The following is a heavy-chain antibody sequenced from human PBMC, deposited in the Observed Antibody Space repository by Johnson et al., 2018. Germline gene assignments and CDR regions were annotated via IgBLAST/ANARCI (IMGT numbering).Heavy chain of an antibody. CDR1: GFTFGDYA. Sequence: VQLVESGGGLVQPGRSLRLSCTASGFTFGDYAMSWVRQAPGKGLEWVANIKQAGSEKYYVDSVKGRFAISRDNSKNTLYLQMNSLGAEDTAGYYCAKAFPYYDVGSGRHRDVWGKGTTVTVSS. CDR2: IKQAGSEK. CDR3: AKAFPYYDVGSGRHRDV. D-gene: IGHD3-3*01. V-gene: IGHV3-7*01. J-gene: IGHJ6*03.